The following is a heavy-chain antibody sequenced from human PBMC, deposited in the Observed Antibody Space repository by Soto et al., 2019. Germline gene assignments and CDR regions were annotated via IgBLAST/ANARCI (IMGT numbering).Heavy chain of an antibody. D-gene: IGHD6-6*01. CDR3: ARGGIAARPHYYYGMDV. CDR2: INPSGGST. CDR1: GYTFTSYY. Sequence: ASVKVSCKASGYTFTSYYMHWVRQAPGQGFEWMGIINPSGGSTSYAQKFQGRVTMTRDTSTSTVYMELSSLRYEDTAVYYCARGGIAARPHYYYGMDVWGQGTTVTVSS. V-gene: IGHV1-46*01. J-gene: IGHJ6*02.